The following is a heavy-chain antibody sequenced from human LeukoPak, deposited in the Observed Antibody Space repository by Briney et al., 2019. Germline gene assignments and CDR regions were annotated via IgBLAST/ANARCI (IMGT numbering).Heavy chain of an antibody. CDR1: GYTFTGYY. CDR3: ARARYSGSYYAWFDP. Sequence: ASVKVSCKASGYTFTGYYMHWVRQAPGQGLEWMGWINPNSGGTNYAQKFQGRVTVTRDTSISTAYMELSGLTSDDTAVYYCARARYSGSYYAWFDPWGQGALVTVSS. CDR2: INPNSGGT. V-gene: IGHV1-2*02. D-gene: IGHD1-26*01. J-gene: IGHJ5*02.